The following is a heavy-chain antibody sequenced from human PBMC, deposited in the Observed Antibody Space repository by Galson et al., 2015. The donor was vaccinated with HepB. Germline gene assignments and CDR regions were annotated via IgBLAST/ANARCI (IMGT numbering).Heavy chain of an antibody. CDR2: INTYNRDT. Sequence: SVKVSCKASGYTFSSYSITWVRQAPGQGLEWMGWINTYNRDTKYAQKFQGRVTMTADTSTSTAYMELRSLRFDDTAVYFCARVGGKLGYCRGGTCSTWFDPWGQGTPVSVLS. J-gene: IGHJ5*02. CDR1: GYTFSSYS. CDR3: ARVGGKLGYCRGGTCSTWFDP. D-gene: IGHD2-15*01. V-gene: IGHV1-18*01.